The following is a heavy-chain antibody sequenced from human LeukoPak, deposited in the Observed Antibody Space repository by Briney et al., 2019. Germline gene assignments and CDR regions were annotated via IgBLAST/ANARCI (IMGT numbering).Heavy chain of an antibody. CDR2: ISDDGSYT. CDR3: ANFGISWRSSY. CDR1: GFSFSSHW. D-gene: IGHD2-21*01. J-gene: IGHJ4*02. V-gene: IGHV3-74*01. Sequence: PGGSLRLSCAASGFSFSSHWVHWVRQAPGKGLVWVSRISDDGSYTSNVDSVKGRFTISRDNVNNMLYLHMNSLRAEDTAVYYCANFGISWRSSYWGQGTLVTVSS.